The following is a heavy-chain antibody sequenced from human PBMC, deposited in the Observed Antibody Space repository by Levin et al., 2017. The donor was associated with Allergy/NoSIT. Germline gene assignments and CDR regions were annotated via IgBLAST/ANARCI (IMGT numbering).Heavy chain of an antibody. CDR1: GYTLTGYY. CDR3: ARKDVSTWMPDF. J-gene: IGHJ4*02. D-gene: IGHD3-16*01. V-gene: IGHV1-2*02. CDR2: INPHSGGT. Sequence: ASVKVSCKASGYTLTGYYIHWVRQAPGQGLEWMGWINPHSGGTNYAQKFQGRVTMTRDTSVSTAYMELSRLTSDDTAMYYCARKDVSTWMPDFWGQGTLVTVSS.